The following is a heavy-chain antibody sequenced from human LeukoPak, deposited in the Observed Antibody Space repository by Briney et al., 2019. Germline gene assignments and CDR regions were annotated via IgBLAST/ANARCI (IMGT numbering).Heavy chain of an antibody. V-gene: IGHV4-4*07. CDR2: IYYSGST. CDR3: ARTYGSGSYYNGYYFDY. CDR1: GGSIRNYY. D-gene: IGHD3-10*01. J-gene: IGHJ4*02. Sequence: SETLSLTCTVSGGSIRNYYWSWIRQPAGKGLEWIGSIYYSGSTYYNPSPKSRVTISEDTSKNQFSLKLSSVTAADTAVYYCARTYGSGSYYNGYYFDYWGQGTLVTVSS.